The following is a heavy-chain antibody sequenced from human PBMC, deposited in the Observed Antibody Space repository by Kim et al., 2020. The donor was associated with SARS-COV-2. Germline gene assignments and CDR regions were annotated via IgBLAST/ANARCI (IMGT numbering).Heavy chain of an antibody. CDR1: GYTFTGYY. Sequence: ASVKVSCKASGYTFTGYYMHWVRQAPGQGLEWMGRINPNSGGTNYAQKFQGRVTMTRDTSISTAYMELSRLRSDDTAVYYCARALGSIAAAGTLWYFDLWGRGTLVTVSS. J-gene: IGHJ2*01. D-gene: IGHD6-13*01. V-gene: IGHV1-2*06. CDR2: INPNSGGT. CDR3: ARALGSIAAAGTLWYFDL.